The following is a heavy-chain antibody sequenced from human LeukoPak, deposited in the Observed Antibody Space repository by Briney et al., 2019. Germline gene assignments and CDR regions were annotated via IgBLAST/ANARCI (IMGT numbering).Heavy chain of an antibody. J-gene: IGHJ5*02. CDR2: IYGGGTT. Sequence: GGSLRLSCAASGFTFSSYGMSWVRQAPGKGLEWVSVIYGGGTTYYSDSVKGRFTISRDNSKNTRYLQMNSLRAEDTAVYYCARITMSRFDPWGQGTLVTVS. CDR3: ARITMSRFDP. D-gene: IGHD3-10*02. V-gene: IGHV3-53*01. CDR1: GFTFSSYG.